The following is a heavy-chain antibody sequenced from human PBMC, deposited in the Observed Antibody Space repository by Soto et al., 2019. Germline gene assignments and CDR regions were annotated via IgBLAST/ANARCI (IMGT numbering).Heavy chain of an antibody. CDR2: IYNSGST. D-gene: IGHD4-4*01. J-gene: IGHJ6*02. V-gene: IGHV4-61*01. Sequence: KTSETLSLTCTVSGGSVNSGSYYWSWIRQPPGKGLEWIGYIYNSGSTNYNPSLKSRITISVDTSKNQFSLKLSSVTAADTAVYYCARGGNGRYYYYGMDVWGQGTTVTVSS. CDR3: ARGGNGRYYYYGMDV. CDR1: GGSVNSGSYY.